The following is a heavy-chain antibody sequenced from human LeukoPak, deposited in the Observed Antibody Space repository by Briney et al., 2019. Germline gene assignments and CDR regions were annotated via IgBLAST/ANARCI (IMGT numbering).Heavy chain of an antibody. D-gene: IGHD3-22*01. CDR2: INWNGGST. CDR3: ARARGSYYYDDTIDY. CDR1: GFTFDDYG. Sequence: GGSLRLSCAASGFTFDDYGMSWVRQAPRKGLEWVSGINWNGGSTGYADSVKGRFTISRDNAKNSLYLQMNSLRAEDTALYYCARARGSYYYDDTIDYWGQGTLVTVSS. J-gene: IGHJ4*02. V-gene: IGHV3-20*04.